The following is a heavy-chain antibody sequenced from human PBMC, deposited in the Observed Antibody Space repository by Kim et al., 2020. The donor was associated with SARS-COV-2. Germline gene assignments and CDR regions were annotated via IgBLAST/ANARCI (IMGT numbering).Heavy chain of an antibody. J-gene: IGHJ6*02. CDR3: ARESVVVVPAAMGGYYYYYGMDV. CDR1: GFTFSSYW. V-gene: IGHV3-7*03. Sequence: GSLRLSCAASGFTFSSYWMSWVRQAPGKGLEWVANIKQDGSEKYYVDSVKGRFTISRDNAKNSLYLQMNSLRAEDTAVYYCARESVVVVPAAMGGYYYYYGMDVWGQGTTVTVSS. CDR2: IKQDGSEK. D-gene: IGHD2-2*01.